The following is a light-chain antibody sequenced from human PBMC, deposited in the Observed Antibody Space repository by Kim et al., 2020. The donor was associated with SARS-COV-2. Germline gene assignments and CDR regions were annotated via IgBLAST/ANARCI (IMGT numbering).Light chain of an antibody. CDR1: FSNIGAGYD. V-gene: IGLV1-40*01. J-gene: IGLJ1*01. CDR2: GHT. Sequence: RVTISCTGTFSNIGAGYDVHWYQQLPGAAPKLLIYGHTNRPSGVPDRFSGSKSDTSASLAITGLQPADEADYYCQSYDNSLNSYVFGTGTKVTVL. CDR3: QSYDNSLNSYV.